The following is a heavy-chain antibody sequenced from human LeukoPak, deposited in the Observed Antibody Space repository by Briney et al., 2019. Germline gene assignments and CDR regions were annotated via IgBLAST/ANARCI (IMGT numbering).Heavy chain of an antibody. CDR3: ARGKGYYYYYGMDV. J-gene: IGHJ6*02. V-gene: IGHV4-34*01. Sequence: PSETLSLTCAVYGGSFSGYYWSWIRQPPGKGLEWIGEINHSGSTNYNPSLKSRVTISVDTSKNQFSLKLSPVTAADTAVYYCARGKGYYYYYGMDVWGQGTTVTVSS. CDR1: GGSFSGYY. CDR2: INHSGST.